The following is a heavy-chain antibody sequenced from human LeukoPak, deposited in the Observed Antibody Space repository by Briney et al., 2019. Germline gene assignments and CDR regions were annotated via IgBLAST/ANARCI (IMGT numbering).Heavy chain of an antibody. V-gene: IGHV4-30-2*01. CDR1: GGSISSGGYS. J-gene: IGHJ5*02. CDR2: IYHSGST. CDR3: ARGVPAAISSPPWFDP. Sequence: PPQTLSLTCAVSGGSISSGGYSWSWTRQPPGKGLEWIGYIYHSGSTYYNPSLKSRVTISVDRSKNQFSLKLSSVTAADTAVYYCARGVPAAISSPPWFDPWGQGTLVTVSS. D-gene: IGHD2-2*01.